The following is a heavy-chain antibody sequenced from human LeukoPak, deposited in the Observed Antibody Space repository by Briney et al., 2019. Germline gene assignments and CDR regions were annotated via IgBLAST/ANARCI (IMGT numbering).Heavy chain of an antibody. Sequence: PSETLSLTRAVYGGSFSGYYWSWIRQPPGKGLEWIGEINHSGSTNYNPSLKSRVTISVDTSKNQFSLKLSSVTAADAAVYYCARTNAKQVVVVPVVGHYFDYWGQGTLVTVSS. J-gene: IGHJ4*02. CDR2: INHSGST. D-gene: IGHD2-2*01. V-gene: IGHV4-34*01. CDR1: GGSFSGYY. CDR3: ARTNAKQVVVVPVVGHYFDY.